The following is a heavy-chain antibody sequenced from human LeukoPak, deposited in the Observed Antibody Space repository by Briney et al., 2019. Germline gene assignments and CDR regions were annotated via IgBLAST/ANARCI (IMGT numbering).Heavy chain of an antibody. CDR3: ARISGSSKKYFQH. CDR2: IEQDGSEK. V-gene: IGHV3-7*01. D-gene: IGHD1-26*01. Sequence: GGSLRLSCAASGFTFSNYWMSWVRQAPGKGLEWVANIEQDGSEKYYVDSVKGRFTISRDNANNSVYLQMNSLRADDTALYYCARISGSSKKYFQHWGQGTLATVSS. J-gene: IGHJ1*01. CDR1: GFTFSNYW.